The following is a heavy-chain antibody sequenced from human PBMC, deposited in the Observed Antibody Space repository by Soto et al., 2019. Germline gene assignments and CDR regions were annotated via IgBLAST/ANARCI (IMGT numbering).Heavy chain of an antibody. CDR2: ISAYNGNT. D-gene: IGHD5-12*01. Sequence: QVQLVQSGAEVKKPGASVKVSCKASGYTFTSYGISWVRQAPGQGLEWMGWISAYNGNTNYAQKLQVRVTMTTDTSTSTAYMELSSLRSDDTAVYYCARRVSGGYSGYALLAYWGQGTLFTVSS. V-gene: IGHV1-18*01. J-gene: IGHJ4*02. CDR3: ARRVSGGYSGYALLAY. CDR1: GYTFTSYG.